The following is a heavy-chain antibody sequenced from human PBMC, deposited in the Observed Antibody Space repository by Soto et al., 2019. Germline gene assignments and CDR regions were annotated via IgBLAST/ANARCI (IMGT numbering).Heavy chain of an antibody. D-gene: IGHD4-17*01. CDR1: GGSISSGGYY. J-gene: IGHJ4*02. CDR3: ARGRDYGDNNYYFDY. V-gene: IGHV4-31*03. Sequence: SETLSLTCTVSGGSISSGGYYWSLIRQHPGKGLEWIGYIYYSGSTYYNQSLKSRVTISVDTSKNQFSLKLSSVTAADTAVYYCARGRDYGDNNYYFDYWGQGTLVTVSS. CDR2: IYYSGST.